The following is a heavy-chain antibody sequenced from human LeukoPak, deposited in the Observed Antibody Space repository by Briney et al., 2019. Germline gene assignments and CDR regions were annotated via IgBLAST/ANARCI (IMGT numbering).Heavy chain of an antibody. Sequence: SETLSLTCTVSGGSISTYYWSWIRQPPGKGLEWIGYIYYSGSTNYNPSLKSRVTISVDTSKNQFSLNLTSVTAADTAVYYCARTYDGNGYRQFDYWGQGTLVTVSS. D-gene: IGHD3-22*01. J-gene: IGHJ4*02. CDR1: GGSISTYY. V-gene: IGHV4-59*08. CDR2: IYYSGST. CDR3: ARTYDGNGYRQFDY.